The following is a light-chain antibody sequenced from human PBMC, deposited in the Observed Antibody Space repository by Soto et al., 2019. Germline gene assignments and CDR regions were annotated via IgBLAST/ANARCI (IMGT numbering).Light chain of an antibody. V-gene: IGKV3-11*01. CDR1: QSVSSY. CDR3: QQRKNWPPLT. J-gene: IGKJ4*01. CDR2: EAS. Sequence: EIVLTQSPATLPLSPGERATLSCRASQSVSSYLAWYQQKPGQAPSLLIYEASNRATGIPARFSGSGSGTDLTTTISSLVPEDFAVYYCQQRKNWPPLTFGGGTQVQIK.